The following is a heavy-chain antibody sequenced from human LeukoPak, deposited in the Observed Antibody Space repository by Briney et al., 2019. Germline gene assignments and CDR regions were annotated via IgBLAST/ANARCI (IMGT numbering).Heavy chain of an antibody. V-gene: IGHV1-18*01. CDR3: ARVSYGSGSYYRNDY. CDR2: ISAYNGNT. D-gene: IGHD3-10*01. Sequence: ASVKVSCKASGYTFTSYGISWVRQAPGQGLEWMGWISAYNGNTNYAQKLQGRVTMTTDTSTSTAYMELRSLRSDDTAMYYCARVSYGSGSYYRNDYWGQGTLVTVSS. CDR1: GYTFTSYG. J-gene: IGHJ4*02.